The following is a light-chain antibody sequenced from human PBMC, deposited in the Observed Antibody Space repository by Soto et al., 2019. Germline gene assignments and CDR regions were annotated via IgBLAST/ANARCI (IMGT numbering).Light chain of an antibody. V-gene: IGKV3-20*01. CDR2: DAS. Sequence: EIVLTQSPATLSVSPGERATLSCRASQSLSTYLAWYQQKPGQAPRLLIYDASNRAAGIPDRFSGSGSGTDFTLTISRLEPEDFAVYSCHQYGSSPGTFGQGTKVDI. J-gene: IGKJ1*01. CDR1: QSLSTY. CDR3: HQYGSSPGT.